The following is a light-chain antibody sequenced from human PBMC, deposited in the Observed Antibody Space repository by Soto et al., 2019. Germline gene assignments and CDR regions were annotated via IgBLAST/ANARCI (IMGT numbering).Light chain of an antibody. Sequence: IVLTQSPGTLSLSPGERATLSCRASLTGNNNYLAWYQHKSGQAPRLLIYGVYTRATGIPDRFTGSGSGTEFTVTITILEPEDSAVYFFQRYGYSRWTFGQGTKVEIK. CDR1: LTGNNNY. J-gene: IGKJ1*01. CDR2: GVY. CDR3: QRYGYSRWT. V-gene: IGKV3-20*01.